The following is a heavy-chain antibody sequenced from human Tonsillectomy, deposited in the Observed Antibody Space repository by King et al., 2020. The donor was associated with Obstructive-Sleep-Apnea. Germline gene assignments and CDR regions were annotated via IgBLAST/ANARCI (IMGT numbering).Heavy chain of an antibody. Sequence: VQLVESGGGLVQPGGSLRLSCAASGFTFSSYAMSWVRQAPGKGLEWVSAISSGGGRTYYADSVKGRFTTPRDNSKNTLYLRLNSLRAEDTALYYCAKHPSKGWYFDLWGRGTLVTVSS. D-gene: IGHD4-11*01. V-gene: IGHV3-23*04. CDR3: AKHPSKGWYFDL. CDR2: ISSGGGRT. CDR1: GFTFSSYA. J-gene: IGHJ2*01.